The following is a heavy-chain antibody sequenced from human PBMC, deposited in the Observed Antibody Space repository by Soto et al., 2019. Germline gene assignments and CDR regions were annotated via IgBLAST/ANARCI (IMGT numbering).Heavy chain of an antibody. CDR3: AKFFVETGSNSGWPWSFHY. V-gene: IGHV3-23*01. Sequence: EVQLLESGGGLVQPGRSLRLSCAASGFPFSNYALTWVRQAPGRGLDWVSAISGSGGTTYYEDSVKGRFTISRDNSKNTLFLQMNSLRAEDAAVYYCAKFFVETGSNSGWPWSFHYWGQGTLVTVSS. J-gene: IGHJ4*02. CDR1: GFPFSNYA. D-gene: IGHD6-25*01. CDR2: ISGSGGTT.